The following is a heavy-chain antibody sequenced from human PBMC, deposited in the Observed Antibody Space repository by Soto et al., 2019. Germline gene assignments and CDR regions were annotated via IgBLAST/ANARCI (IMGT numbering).Heavy chain of an antibody. CDR2: INHSGST. V-gene: IGHV4-34*01. Sequence: SETLSLTCAVYGGSFSGYYWSWIRQPPGKGLEWIGEINHSGSTNYNPSLKSRVTISVDTSKNQFSLKLSSVTAADTAVYYCARVKKGYCSGGSCYSSAGYFDYWGQGTLVTVSS. D-gene: IGHD2-15*01. CDR3: ARVKKGYCSGGSCYSSAGYFDY. CDR1: GGSFSGYY. J-gene: IGHJ4*02.